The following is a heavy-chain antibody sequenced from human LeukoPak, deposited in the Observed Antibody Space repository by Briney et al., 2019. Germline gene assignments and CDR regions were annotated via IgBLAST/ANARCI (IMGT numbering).Heavy chain of an antibody. D-gene: IGHD1-26*01. CDR3: VRRTSGSYSDY. V-gene: IGHV4-61*08. Sequence: PSETLSLTCTVSGGSVSGTGYYWSWIRQPPGKGLECIGYISYSGSTNYNPSLKSRVTVSLDTSKNQFSLKLNSVTAADTAVYYCVRRTSGSYSDYWGQGTLVTVSS. CDR1: GGSVSGTGYY. CDR2: ISYSGST. J-gene: IGHJ4*02.